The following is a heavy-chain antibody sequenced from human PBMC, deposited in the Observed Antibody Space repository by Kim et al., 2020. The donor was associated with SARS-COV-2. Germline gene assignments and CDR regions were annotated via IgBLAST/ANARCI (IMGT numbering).Heavy chain of an antibody. J-gene: IGHJ4*02. D-gene: IGHD6-6*01. CDR3: AREYSSSSDY. CDR2: ST. Sequence: STSCAQKFQGRVTMTRDTSTSTVYMELSSLRSEDTAVYYCAREYSSSSDYWGQGTLVTVSS. V-gene: IGHV1-46*01.